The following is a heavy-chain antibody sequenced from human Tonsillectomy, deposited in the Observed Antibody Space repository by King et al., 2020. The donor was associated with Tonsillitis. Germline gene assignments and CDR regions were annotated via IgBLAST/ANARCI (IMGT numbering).Heavy chain of an antibody. CDR1: GDTFTSYY. V-gene: IGHV1-46*03. D-gene: IGHD6-13*01. CDR3: ARGSEGYSSSWSYWFDP. CDR2: INPSDGST. J-gene: IGHJ5*02. Sequence: QLVQSGAEVKKPGASVKVSCKASGDTFTSYYMQWVRQAPGQGLEWMGIINPSDGSTNYAQRFQGRVTMTRDTSTSTVYMELSSLRSEDTALYYCARGSEGYSSSWSYWFDPWGQGNLVTVSS.